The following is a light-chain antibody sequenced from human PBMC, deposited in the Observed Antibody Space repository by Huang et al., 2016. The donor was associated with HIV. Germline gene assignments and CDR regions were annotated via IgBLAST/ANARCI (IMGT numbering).Light chain of an antibody. Sequence: EIVLTQSPGTLSLSPGERATLSCRASQSVSSSYLAWYQQKPGQAPRLLIYGASSRATGIPDRFSGSGSGTDFTLTISRLEPEDFAVYYCQQYGSSLVTFGGGTKVEFK. CDR2: GAS. V-gene: IGKV3-20*01. CDR3: QQYGSSLVT. J-gene: IGKJ4*01. CDR1: QSVSSSY.